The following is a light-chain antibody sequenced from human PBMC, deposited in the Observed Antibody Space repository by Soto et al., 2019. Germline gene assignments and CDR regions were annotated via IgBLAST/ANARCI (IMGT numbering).Light chain of an antibody. CDR3: GAWDSSLSAYV. V-gene: IGLV1-51*02. Sequence: QSVLPQRPDVSAAPGQRVTISCSGSSSNIGNNYVSWYQQLPGTAPKLLIYEDNKRPSGIPDRFSGSKSGTSATLGITGLQTGDEADYYCGAWDSSLSAYVFGTGT. CDR1: SSNIGNNY. CDR2: EDN. J-gene: IGLJ1*01.